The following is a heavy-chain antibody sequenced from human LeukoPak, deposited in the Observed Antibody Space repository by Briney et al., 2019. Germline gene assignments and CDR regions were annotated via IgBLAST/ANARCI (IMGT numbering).Heavy chain of an antibody. CDR1: GFTFSSYS. CDR3: ARETHYDFWSSYYMDV. Sequence: GGSLRLSCAASGFTFSSYSMNWVRQAPGKGLEWVSYISSSSSTIYYADSVKGRFTIFRDNAKNSLYLQMNSLRAEDTAVYYCARETHYDFWSSYYMDVWGKGTTVTVSS. J-gene: IGHJ6*03. D-gene: IGHD3-3*01. V-gene: IGHV3-48*04. CDR2: ISSSSSTI.